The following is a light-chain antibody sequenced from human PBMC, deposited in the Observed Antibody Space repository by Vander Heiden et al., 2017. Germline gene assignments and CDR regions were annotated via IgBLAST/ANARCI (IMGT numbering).Light chain of an antibody. V-gene: IGLV3-1*01. J-gene: IGLJ2*01. CDR2: QDS. CDR1: KLGDKS. CDR3: QAWDTSTYVV. Sequence: SYELTQPPSVSVSTGQTASITCSGDKLGDKSACWYQQKPGQSPVLVIYQDSKRPSVIPDRFSGSNSWNTATLTTSGTQAMDEADYYWQAWDTSTYVVFGGGTKLTVL.